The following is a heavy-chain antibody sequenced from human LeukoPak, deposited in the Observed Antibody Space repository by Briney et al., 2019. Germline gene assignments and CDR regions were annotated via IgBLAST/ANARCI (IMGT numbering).Heavy chain of an antibody. D-gene: IGHD2-2*01. J-gene: IGHJ4*02. V-gene: IGHV3-23*01. CDR1: GFTFSNYY. CDR2: ISGSGGST. CDR3: AKDLYCSSTSCQRY. Sequence: GGSLRLSCAASGFTFSNYYMYWVRQAPGKGLEWVSAISGSGGSTYYADSVKGRFTISRDNSKSTLYLQMNSLRAEDTAVYYCAKDLYCSSTSCQRYWGQGTLVTVSS.